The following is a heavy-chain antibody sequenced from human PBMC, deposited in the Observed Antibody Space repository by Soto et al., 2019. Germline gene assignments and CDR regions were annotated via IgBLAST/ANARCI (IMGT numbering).Heavy chain of an antibody. CDR3: ARDRGGSGSYYGAFDI. Sequence: QVQLVQSGAEVKKPGSSVKVSCKASGGTFSSYAISWVRQAPGQGLEWMGGIIPIFGTANYAQKFQGRVTITADESTSTAYMELSSLRSDDTAVYYCARDRGGSGSYYGAFDIWGQGTMVTVSS. V-gene: IGHV1-69*01. J-gene: IGHJ3*02. CDR1: GGTFSSYA. D-gene: IGHD1-26*01. CDR2: IIPIFGTA.